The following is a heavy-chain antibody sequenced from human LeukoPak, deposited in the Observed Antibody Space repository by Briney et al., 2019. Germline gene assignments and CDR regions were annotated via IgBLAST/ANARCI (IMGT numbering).Heavy chain of an antibody. CDR1: GFTVSSNY. J-gene: IGHJ4*02. Sequence: GGSLRLSCAASGFTVSSNYMNWVRQAPGKGLEWVSVIYTGGSTYYADSVKGRFTISRDSSKNSLYLQMNSLRAEDTAVYYCAREGGPYRPLDYSGQGTLVTVSS. V-gene: IGHV3-53*01. CDR2: IYTGGST. CDR3: AREGGPYRPLDY.